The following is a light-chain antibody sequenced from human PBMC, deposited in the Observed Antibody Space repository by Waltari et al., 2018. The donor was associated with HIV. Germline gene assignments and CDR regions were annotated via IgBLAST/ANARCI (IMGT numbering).Light chain of an antibody. Sequence: EIVLTQSPGTLSLSPGERATLSCRASQSVSSSYLAWYQQKPGQAPRLLIYGASSRATGIPDRCSGSGSGTDFTLTISRLEPEDFAVYYCQQYGSSPPEWTFGQGTKVEIK. CDR3: QQYGSSPPEWT. CDR2: GAS. J-gene: IGKJ1*01. V-gene: IGKV3-20*01. CDR1: QSVSSSY.